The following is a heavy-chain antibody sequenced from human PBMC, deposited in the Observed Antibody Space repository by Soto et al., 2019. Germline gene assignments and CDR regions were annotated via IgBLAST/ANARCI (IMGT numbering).Heavy chain of an antibody. J-gene: IGHJ6*03. CDR3: ARDREAAAVHYYMDV. CDR1: GFTLSSYG. D-gene: IGHD6-13*01. Sequence: QVQLVESGGGVVQPGRSLRLSCAASGFTLSSYGMHWVRQAPGKGLEWVAVIWYDGSNKYYADSVKGRFTISRDNSKNTLYLQMNSLRAEDTAVYYCARDREAAAVHYYMDVWGKGTTVTVSS. V-gene: IGHV3-33*01. CDR2: IWYDGSNK.